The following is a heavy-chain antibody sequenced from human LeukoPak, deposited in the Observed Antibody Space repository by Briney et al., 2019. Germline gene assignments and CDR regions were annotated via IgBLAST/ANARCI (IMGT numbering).Heavy chain of an antibody. V-gene: IGHV4-34*01. D-gene: IGHD3-22*01. CDR3: ARHMDYYEKDGMDV. CDR1: GGSFSGYY. CDR2: INHSGST. J-gene: IGHJ6*02. Sequence: SETLSLTCAVYGGSFSGYYWSWIRQPPGKGLEGIGEINHSGSTNYNPSLKSRVTISVDTPKNQFSLKLSSVTAADTAVYYCARHMDYYEKDGMDVWGQGTTVTVSS.